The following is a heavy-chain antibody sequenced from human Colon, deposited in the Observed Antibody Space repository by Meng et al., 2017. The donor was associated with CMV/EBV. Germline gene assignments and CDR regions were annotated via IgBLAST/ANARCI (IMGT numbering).Heavy chain of an antibody. CDR1: GYTFTDYY. CDR3: TRLKYFDSENQNPSFDL. J-gene: IGHJ4*02. CDR2: IHPNTGAT. D-gene: IGHD3-9*01. V-gene: IGHV1-2*02. Sequence: QVQLVQSGPEVKSPGASMKVSCKSSGYTFTDYYIQWVRQAPGPGLEWVGWIHPNTGATYYGQNFQGRVALTRDTSITTAYMELTSLTSDDTAVYFCTRLKYFDSENQNPSFDLWGQGTLVTVSS.